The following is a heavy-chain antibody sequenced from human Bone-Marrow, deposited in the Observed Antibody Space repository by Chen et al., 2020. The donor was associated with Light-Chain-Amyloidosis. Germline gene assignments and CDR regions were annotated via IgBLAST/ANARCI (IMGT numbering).Heavy chain of an antibody. CDR2: IRYDGSNK. V-gene: IGHV3-30*02. CDR1: GFIFSTRG. CDR3: AKDVDRRLGYYYYMDV. J-gene: IGHJ6*03. Sequence: QVHLVESGGGVVQPGGSLRLSCSASGFIFSTRGMHWVRQVPGKGPEWLAFIRYDGSNKYYADSVKGRFTISRDNSKNTLYLQMNSLRAEDTAVYYCAKDVDRRLGYYYYMDVWGKGTTVTVSS. D-gene: IGHD6-19*01.